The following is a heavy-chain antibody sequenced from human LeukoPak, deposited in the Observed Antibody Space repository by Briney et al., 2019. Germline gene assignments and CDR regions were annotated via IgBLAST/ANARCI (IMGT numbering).Heavy chain of an antibody. CDR3: AKANDYGDYSWYFDY. Sequence: GRSLRLSCAASGFTFSSYGMHWVRQAPGKGLEWVAVISYDGSNKYYADSVKGRFTISRDNSKNTLYLQMNSLRAEDTAVYYCAKANDYGDYSWYFDYWGQGTLVTVSS. J-gene: IGHJ4*02. D-gene: IGHD4-17*01. V-gene: IGHV3-30*18. CDR1: GFTFSSYG. CDR2: ISYDGSNK.